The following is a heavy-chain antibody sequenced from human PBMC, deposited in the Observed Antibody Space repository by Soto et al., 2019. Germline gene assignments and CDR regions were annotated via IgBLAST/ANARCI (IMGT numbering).Heavy chain of an antibody. CDR3: ARDAGDDAFDI. D-gene: IGHD3-16*01. V-gene: IGHV4-38-2*02. Sequence: SETLSLTCAVSGYSIRSGYYWGWIRQPPGKGLEWIGSIYHSGSTYYNPSLKSRVTISVDTSKNQFSLKLSSVTAADTAVYYCARDAGDDAFDIWGQGTMVT. CDR1: GYSIRSGYY. J-gene: IGHJ3*02. CDR2: IYHSGST.